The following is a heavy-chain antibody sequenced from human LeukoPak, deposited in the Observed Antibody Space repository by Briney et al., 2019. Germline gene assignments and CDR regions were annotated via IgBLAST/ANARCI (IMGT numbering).Heavy chain of an antibody. CDR2: ISYDGSNK. CDR1: GFTFSSYG. V-gene: IGHV3-30*18. Sequence: GRSLRLSCAASGFTFSSYGMHWVRQAPGKGLEWVAVISYDGSNKYYADSVKGRFTISRDNSKNTLYLQMNSLRAEDTAVYYCAKDRGSSSLNYYYYMDVWGKGTTVTVSS. CDR3: AKDRGSSSLNYYYYMDV. D-gene: IGHD6-6*01. J-gene: IGHJ6*03.